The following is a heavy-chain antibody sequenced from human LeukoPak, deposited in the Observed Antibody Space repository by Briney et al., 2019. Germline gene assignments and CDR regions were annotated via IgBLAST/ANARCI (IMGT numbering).Heavy chain of an antibody. D-gene: IGHD3-3*01. CDR1: GGSISSSSYY. J-gene: IGHJ5*02. CDR2: IYYSGST. CDR3: ARHLPPLLRFLEWILFQSWFDP. V-gene: IGHV4-39*01. Sequence: SETLSLTCTVSGGSISSSSYYWGWIRQPPGKGLEWIGSIYYSGSTYYNPSLKSRVTISVDTSKNQFSLKLSSVTAADTAVYYCARHLPPLLRFLEWILFQSWFDPGAREPLVTVPS.